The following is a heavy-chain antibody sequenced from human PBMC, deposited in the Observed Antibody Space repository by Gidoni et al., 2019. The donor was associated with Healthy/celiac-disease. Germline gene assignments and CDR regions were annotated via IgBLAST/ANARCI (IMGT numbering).Heavy chain of an antibody. CDR2: ISGSGGSK. D-gene: IGHD3-3*01. J-gene: IGHJ4*02. Sequence: EVQLLESGGGLVQPGGSLRLSCAASGFTFSSYAMSWVRQAPGKGLEWVSAISGSGGSKYYADSVKGRFTISTDNSKNTLYLQMNSLRAEDTAVYYCAKVALRFLEWLLYGDYWGQGTLVTVSS. V-gene: IGHV3-23*01. CDR1: GFTFSSYA. CDR3: AKVALRFLEWLLYGDY.